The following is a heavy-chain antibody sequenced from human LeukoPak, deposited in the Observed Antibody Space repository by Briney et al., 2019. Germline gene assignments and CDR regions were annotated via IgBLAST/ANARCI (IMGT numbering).Heavy chain of an antibody. CDR1: GFTFSDYS. CDR2: IGIDSGNT. D-gene: IGHD5-24*01. V-gene: IGHV3-48*01. J-gene: IGHJ4*02. Sequence: GGSLRLSCAASGFTFSDYSMNWVRQAPGKGLEWISYIGIDSGNTNYADSVKGRFTISGDKAKNSLYVQMNSLRVEDTAVYYCARDYKYAFDNWGQGTLVTVSS. CDR3: ARDYKYAFDN.